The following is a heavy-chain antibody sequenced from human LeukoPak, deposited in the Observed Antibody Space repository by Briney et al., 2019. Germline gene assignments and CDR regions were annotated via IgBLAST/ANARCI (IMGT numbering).Heavy chain of an antibody. J-gene: IGHJ4*02. CDR2: IWYDGSNK. CDR3: AKDIAAAGTSERNDY. CDR1: GFTFSSYG. Sequence: GGSLRLSCAASGFTFSSYGMHWVRQAPGKGLGWVAVIWYDGSNKYYAASVKGRFTISRDNSKNTLYLQMNSLRAEDTAVYYCAKDIAAAGTSERNDYWGQGTLVTVSS. V-gene: IGHV3-33*06. D-gene: IGHD6-13*01.